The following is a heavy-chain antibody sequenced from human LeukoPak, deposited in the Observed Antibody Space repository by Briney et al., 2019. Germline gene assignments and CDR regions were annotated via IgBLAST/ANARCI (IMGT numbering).Heavy chain of an antibody. CDR3: VRDNPRCCGVVPTNIDDY. J-gene: IGHJ4*02. CDR2: INRDSGIK. CDR1: GFSFSSDS. D-gene: IGHD2-15*01. V-gene: IGHV3-48*04. Sequence: GGSLRLSCAASGFSFSSDSMNWVRQAPGRGLEWISYINRDSGIKYYADSVRGRLTISRDNAKNSLYLQMHSLRAEDTAVYFCVRDNPRCCGVVPTNIDDYWGQGTLVTVSS.